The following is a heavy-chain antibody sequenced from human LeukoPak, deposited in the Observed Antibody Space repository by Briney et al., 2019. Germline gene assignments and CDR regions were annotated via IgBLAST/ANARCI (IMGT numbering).Heavy chain of an antibody. J-gene: IGHJ4*02. CDR1: GFTFSSYA. CDR3: ARAPLYSSRSHLDY. V-gene: IGHV3-23*01. Sequence: PGGSLRLSCAASGFTFSSYAMSWVRQAPGKGLEWVSAISGSGGSTYYADSVKGRFTISRDNAKNSLYLQMNSLRAEDTAVYYCARAPLYSSRSHLDYWGQGTLVTVSS. CDR2: ISGSGGST. D-gene: IGHD6-13*01.